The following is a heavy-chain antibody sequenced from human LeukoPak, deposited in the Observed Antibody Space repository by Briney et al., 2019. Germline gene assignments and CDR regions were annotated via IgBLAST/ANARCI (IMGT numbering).Heavy chain of an antibody. J-gene: IGHJ5*02. Sequence: ASVKVSCKVSGYTLTELSMHRVRQAPGKGLEWMGGFDPEDGGTIYAQKFQGRVTMTEDTSTDTAYMELSSLRSEDTAVYYCATDTRVYCSSTSCYNWFDPWGQGTLVTVSS. CDR3: ATDTRVYCSSTSCYNWFDP. D-gene: IGHD2-2*01. CDR1: GYTLTELS. CDR2: FDPEDGGT. V-gene: IGHV1-24*01.